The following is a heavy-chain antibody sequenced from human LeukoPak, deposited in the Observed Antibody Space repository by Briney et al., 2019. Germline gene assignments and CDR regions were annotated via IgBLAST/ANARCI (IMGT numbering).Heavy chain of an antibody. Sequence: GGSLRLSCETAGFTFSRYVMHWVRRTPGKGLVWVSRISHDGFISYADSVKGRFTISRDNAKNTLILQMNSLRAEDTAVYYCARDWVYKIDYWGRGTLVTVSS. CDR3: ARDWVYKIDY. V-gene: IGHV3-74*01. CDR1: GFTFSRYV. J-gene: IGHJ4*02. CDR2: ISHDGFI. D-gene: IGHD5-24*01.